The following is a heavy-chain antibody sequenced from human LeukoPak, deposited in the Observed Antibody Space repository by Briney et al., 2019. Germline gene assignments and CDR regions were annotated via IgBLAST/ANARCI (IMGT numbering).Heavy chain of an antibody. CDR3: ASAYSGSLDAFDI. Sequence: GESLKISCKGSGYRFTSHWIAWVRQLPGKGLEWMGIIYPGDSDTIYSPSFQGQATISADKSISTAYLQWSSLKASDSAMYYCASAYSGSLDAFDIWGQGTIVTVSS. J-gene: IGHJ3*02. CDR2: IYPGDSDT. CDR1: GYRFTSHW. V-gene: IGHV5-51*01. D-gene: IGHD1-26*01.